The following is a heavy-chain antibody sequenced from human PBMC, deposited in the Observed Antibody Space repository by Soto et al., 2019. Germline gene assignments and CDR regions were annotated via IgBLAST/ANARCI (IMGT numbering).Heavy chain of an antibody. CDR2: ISNTGAKT. V-gene: IGHV3-23*01. CDR1: GFTFSDYA. J-gene: IGHJ6*03. CDR3: AKGGNTNNNYYYYLDV. Sequence: EVQLLESGGGLVQPGGSLRLSCAASGFTFSDYALSWVRQAPGEGPEWVSTISNTGAKTYYADSVKGRITVSRDNFKNTLSLQMNSLSAADPAVYYCAKGGNTNNNYYYYLDVWGKGTAVTVSS. D-gene: IGHD2-15*01.